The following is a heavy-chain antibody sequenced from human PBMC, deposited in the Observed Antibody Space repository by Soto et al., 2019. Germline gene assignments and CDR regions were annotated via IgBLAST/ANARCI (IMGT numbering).Heavy chain of an antibody. J-gene: IGHJ5*02. CDR1: GGTIRSPDW. CDR2: IFQSGST. V-gene: IGHV4-4*02. CDR3: ARGRGRYSTGWSWFDP. Sequence: SETLSLTCGVSGGTIRSPDWWTWVRQPPGKGLEWIGEIFQSGSTNYTPSLESRVTISVDKSKNQFSLTLTSVTAADTAVYFCARGRGRYSTGWSWFDPWGQGILVTVSS. D-gene: IGHD6-19*01.